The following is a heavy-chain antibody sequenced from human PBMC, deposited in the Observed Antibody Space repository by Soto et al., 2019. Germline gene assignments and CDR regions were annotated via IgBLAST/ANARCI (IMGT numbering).Heavy chain of an antibody. Sequence: QVQLQESGPGLVKPSETLSLTCTVSGGSISSYYWSWIRQPPGKGLEWIGYIYYSGSTNYNPSLKRRVTISVDTSKNQFSLKLSSVTAADTAVYYCARQSPYGSYFDYWGQGTLVTVSS. J-gene: IGHJ4*02. D-gene: IGHD3-10*01. V-gene: IGHV4-59*08. CDR3: ARQSPYGSYFDY. CDR2: IYYSGST. CDR1: GGSISSYY.